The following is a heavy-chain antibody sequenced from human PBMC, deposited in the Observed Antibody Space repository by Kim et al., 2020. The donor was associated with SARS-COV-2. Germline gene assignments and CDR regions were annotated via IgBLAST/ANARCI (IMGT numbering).Heavy chain of an antibody. CDR3: ARDREWIQLWLHSSDFDY. CDR1: GYTFTSYG. J-gene: IGHJ4*02. V-gene: IGHV1-18*01. Sequence: ASVKVSCKASGYTFTSYGISWVRQAPGQGLEWMGWISAYNGNTNYAQKLQGRVTMTTDTSTSTAYMELRSLRSDDTAVYYCARDREWIQLWLHSSDFDYWGQGTLVTVSS. CDR2: ISAYNGNT. D-gene: IGHD5-18*01.